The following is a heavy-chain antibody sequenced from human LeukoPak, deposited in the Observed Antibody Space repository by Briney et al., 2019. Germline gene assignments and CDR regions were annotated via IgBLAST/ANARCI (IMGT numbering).Heavy chain of an antibody. D-gene: IGHD2-2*01. Sequence: PSETLSLTCAVYGGSFRGFYWSWIRQPPGKGLEWIGEINHSGSTNYNPSLKSRVTISIDMSKNQVSLKLSSVTAADTAVYYCARGKRYCSSTSCSFDYWGQGTLVTVSS. CDR1: GGSFRGFY. CDR2: INHSGST. CDR3: ARGKRYCSSTSCSFDY. J-gene: IGHJ4*02. V-gene: IGHV4-34*01.